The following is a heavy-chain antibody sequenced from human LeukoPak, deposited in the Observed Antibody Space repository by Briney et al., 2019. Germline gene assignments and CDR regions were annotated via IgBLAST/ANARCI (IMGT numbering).Heavy chain of an antibody. CDR1: GGSISTTSYY. CDR3: ARGGVRVPDY. CDR2: IYYSGST. V-gene: IGHV4-39*01. Sequence: SETLSLTCTVSGGSISTTSYYWDWIRQPPGKGLEWIGSIYYSGSTYYNPSLKSRVTISVDTSKNQFSLKLSSVTAADTAVYYCARGGVRVPDYWGQGTLVTVSS. D-gene: IGHD3-10*01. J-gene: IGHJ4*02.